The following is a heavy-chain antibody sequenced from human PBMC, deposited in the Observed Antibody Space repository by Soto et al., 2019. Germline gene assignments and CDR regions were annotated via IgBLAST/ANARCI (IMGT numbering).Heavy chain of an antibody. D-gene: IGHD2-15*01. CDR2: ISSSGSII. V-gene: IGHV3-48*03. J-gene: IGHJ6*02. CDR3: AGVVVLYGMDV. Sequence: GRSLRLSCAASGFSFTSYALNGVRQAPGKGLEWVSYISSSGSIIYYADSVKGRFTISRDNAKNSLYLEMNSLRAEDTAVSYCAGVVVLYGMDVWRQGTTVRVSS. CDR1: GFSFTSYA.